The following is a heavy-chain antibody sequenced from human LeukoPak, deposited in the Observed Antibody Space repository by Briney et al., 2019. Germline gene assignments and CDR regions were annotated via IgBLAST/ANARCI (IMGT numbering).Heavy chain of an antibody. D-gene: IGHD6-19*01. CDR3: ARGRWLVNY. J-gene: IGHJ4*02. Sequence: SETLSLTCTVSGSSISTYYWSWIRQPVGKGLEWIGYIYYNESTNYNPSVKSRVTISADTSKNQFSLRLRSVTAADTAVYYCARGRWLVNYWGQGTLVTVSS. CDR1: GSSISTYY. V-gene: IGHV4-59*01. CDR2: IYYNEST.